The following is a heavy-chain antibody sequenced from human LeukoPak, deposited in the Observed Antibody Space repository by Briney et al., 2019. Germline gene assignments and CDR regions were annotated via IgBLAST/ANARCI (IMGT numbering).Heavy chain of an antibody. CDR3: ARSPGLALNWYFDL. CDR1: GYTFTSYY. V-gene: IGHV1-69*05. D-gene: IGHD2-15*01. Sequence: SVKVSCKASGYTFTSYYMHWVRQAPGQGLEWMGGIIPIFGTANYAQKFQGRVTITTDESTTTAYMELSSLRFEDTAVYYCARSPGLALNWYFDLWGRGTLVTVSS. J-gene: IGHJ2*01. CDR2: IIPIFGTA.